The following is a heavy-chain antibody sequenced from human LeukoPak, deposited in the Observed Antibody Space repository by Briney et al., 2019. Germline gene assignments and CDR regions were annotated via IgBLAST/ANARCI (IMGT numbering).Heavy chain of an antibody. J-gene: IGHJ4*02. CDR3: ARLMTVPSFFDY. CDR1: GYTFTSYG. V-gene: IGHV1-18*01. Sequence: GASGKVSCKSSGYTFTSYGISWVRQAPGQGLEWMGWISAYNGNTNYAQKLQGRVSITTDTSTSTAYMELRSLRSDDTAVYYCARLMTVPSFFDYWGQGTLVTVSS. CDR2: ISAYNGNT. D-gene: IGHD2-2*01.